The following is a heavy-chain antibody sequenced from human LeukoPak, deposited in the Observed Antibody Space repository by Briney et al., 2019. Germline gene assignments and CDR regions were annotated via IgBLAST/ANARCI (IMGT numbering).Heavy chain of an antibody. CDR1: GFTFSSYG. V-gene: IGHV3-7*01. J-gene: IGHJ4*02. D-gene: IGHD1-1*01. CDR3: AREDMMTGTTY. Sequence: PGGSLRLSCAASGFTFSSYGMNWVRQAPGKGLEWVANIKQDGSEKYYVDSVKGRFTISRDNAKNSLYLQMNSLRAEDTAVYYCAREDMMTGTTYWGQGTLVTVSS. CDR2: IKQDGSEK.